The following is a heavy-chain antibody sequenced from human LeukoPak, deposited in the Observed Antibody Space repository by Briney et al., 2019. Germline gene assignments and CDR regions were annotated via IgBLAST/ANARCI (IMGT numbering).Heavy chain of an antibody. CDR3: ARHGNGAFDI. J-gene: IGHJ3*02. V-gene: IGHV4-59*08. CDR2: IYYSGST. CDR1: GGSISSYY. Sequence: SETLSLTCTVSGGSISSYYWSWIRQPPGKGLEWIGFIYYSGSTNYSPSLKSRVTISVDTSKNQFSLKLTSVTAADTAVYYCARHGNGAFDIWGQGTMVTVSS. D-gene: IGHD1-1*01.